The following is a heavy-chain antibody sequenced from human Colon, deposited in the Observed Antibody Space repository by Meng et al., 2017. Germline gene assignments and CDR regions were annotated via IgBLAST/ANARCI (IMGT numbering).Heavy chain of an antibody. CDR2: IHSSAGT. J-gene: IGHJ4*02. V-gene: IGHV3-66*02. Sequence: EVPLVESGGGLVQAGGSLRLSCAVSGFSVSSDFMIWVRQAPGKGLEWVSMIHSSAGTFFADSVKGRFTVSTDNSKNTLYLQMNSLRIEDTAVYHCANRFVWGLGTLVTVSS. CDR1: GFSVSSDF. CDR3: ANRFV. D-gene: IGHD3-3*01.